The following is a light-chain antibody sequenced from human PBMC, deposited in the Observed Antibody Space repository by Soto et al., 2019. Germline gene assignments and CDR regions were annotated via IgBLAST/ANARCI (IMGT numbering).Light chain of an antibody. CDR3: QHYDVVPRLT. V-gene: IGKV1-33*01. J-gene: IGKJ4*01. CDR1: QDISDS. Sequence: IQMTQSPSSLSASVGDRVTITCQASQDISDSLNWYQQKPGKPPKLLIYDASNLETGVPSRFSGSGSGTDFTFTISSLQPEDIATYYCQHYDVVPRLTFVGGTKVEIK. CDR2: DAS.